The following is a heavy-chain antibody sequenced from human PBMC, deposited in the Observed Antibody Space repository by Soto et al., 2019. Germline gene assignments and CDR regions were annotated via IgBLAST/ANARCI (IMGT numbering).Heavy chain of an antibody. D-gene: IGHD6-25*01. Sequence: PGGSLRLSCAASGFPFSDYDMSWIRQAPGKGLEWVSYISNSGNMIFYADSVKGRFTISRDNAKNSLYLQMNNLRAEDTGGYYCESESGRWQYPYYMEVWGQGAAVTVSS. V-gene: IGHV3-11*01. J-gene: IGHJ6*03. CDR3: ESESGRWQYPYYMEV. CDR1: GFPFSDYD. CDR2: ISNSGNMI.